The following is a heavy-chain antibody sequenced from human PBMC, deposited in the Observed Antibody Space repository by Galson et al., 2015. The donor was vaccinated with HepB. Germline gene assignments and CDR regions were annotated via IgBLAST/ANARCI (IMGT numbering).Heavy chain of an antibody. Sequence: LRLSCAASGFTFSSYSMNWVRQAPGKELEWVSSISSSSSYIYYADSVKGRFTISRDNAKNSLYLQMNSLRAEDTAVYYYARGVRDDYIWGSYPYYFDYWGQGTLVTVSS. CDR2: ISSSSSYI. CDR3: ARGVRDDYIWGSYPYYFDY. V-gene: IGHV3-21*01. CDR1: GFTFSSYS. J-gene: IGHJ4*02. D-gene: IGHD3-16*01.